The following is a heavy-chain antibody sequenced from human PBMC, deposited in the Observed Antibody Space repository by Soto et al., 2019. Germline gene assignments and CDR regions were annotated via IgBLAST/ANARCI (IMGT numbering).Heavy chain of an antibody. CDR1: GGSISSGDYY. Sequence: SETLSLTCTVSGGSISSGDYYWSWIRQPPGKGLEWIGYIYYSGSTYYNPSLKSRVTISVDTSKDQFSLKLSSVTAADTAVYYCARDGGYSYGRLDYWGQGTLVTVSS. J-gene: IGHJ4*02. D-gene: IGHD5-18*01. V-gene: IGHV4-30-4*01. CDR2: IYYSGST. CDR3: ARDGGYSYGRLDY.